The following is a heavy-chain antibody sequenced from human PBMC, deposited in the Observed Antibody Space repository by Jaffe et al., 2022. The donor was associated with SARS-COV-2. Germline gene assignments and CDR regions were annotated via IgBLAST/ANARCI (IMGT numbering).Heavy chain of an antibody. CDR3: AKDLRPAEGYYYDSSGYPEGIFDY. CDR2: ISGSGGST. V-gene: IGHV3-23*01. Sequence: EVQLLESGGGLVQPGGSLRLSCAASGFTFSSYAMSWVRQAPGKGLEWVSAISGSGGSTYYADSVKGRFTISRDNSKNTLYLQMNSLRAEDTAVYYCAKDLRPAEGYYYDSSGYPEGIFDYWGQGTLVTVSS. CDR1: GFTFSSYA. J-gene: IGHJ4*02. D-gene: IGHD3-22*01.